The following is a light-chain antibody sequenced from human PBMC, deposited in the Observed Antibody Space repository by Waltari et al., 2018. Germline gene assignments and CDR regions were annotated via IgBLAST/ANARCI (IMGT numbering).Light chain of an antibody. CDR2: DFI. V-gene: IGLV2-14*01. CDR1: SSDVGGYKY. Sequence: QSALTQPASVSGSPGQSITISCTGTSSDVGGYKYVSWYQQYPGKAPKLMIYDFIKRPSVVSKRFSGSKSGNTASLTISGLQAGDEADYYCTSYTSSTPVVFGGGTKLTVL. J-gene: IGLJ2*01. CDR3: TSYTSSTPVV.